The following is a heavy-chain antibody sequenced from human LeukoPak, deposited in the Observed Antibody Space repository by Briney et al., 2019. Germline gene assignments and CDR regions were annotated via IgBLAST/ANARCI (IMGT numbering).Heavy chain of an antibody. D-gene: IGHD3-16*01. CDR3: ARDGVGIEGPAGDDY. J-gene: IGHJ4*02. V-gene: IGHV4-4*02. CDR2: IYHSGST. Sequence: SETLSLTCAVSGGSISSSNWWSWVRQPPGKGLEWIGEIYHSGSTNYNPSLKSRVTISVDKSKNQFSLKLSSVTAADTAVYYCARDGVGIEGPAGDDYWGQGTLVTVSS. CDR1: GGSISSSNW.